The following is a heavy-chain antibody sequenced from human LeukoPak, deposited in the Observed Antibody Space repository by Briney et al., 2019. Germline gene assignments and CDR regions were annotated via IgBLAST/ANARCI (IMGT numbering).Heavy chain of an antibody. J-gene: IGHJ4*02. CDR1: GFSFSAYA. D-gene: IGHD4-17*01. Sequence: PGGYLRLSCAASGFSFSAYAMSWVRQAPGKGLEWVSIITSTGSSTFYADSVKGRFTISRDNSKNTLFLQMNGLRAQDTALYYCAKAGHTVTTELDYWGQGTLVTVSS. V-gene: IGHV3-23*01. CDR3: AKAGHTVTTELDY. CDR2: ITSTGSST.